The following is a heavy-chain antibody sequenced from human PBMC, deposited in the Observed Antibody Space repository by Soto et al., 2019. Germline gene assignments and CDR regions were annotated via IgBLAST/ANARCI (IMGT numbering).Heavy chain of an antibody. D-gene: IGHD3-22*01. Sequence: PGGSLRLSCAASGFTFSSYGMHWVRQAPGKGLEWVAVIWYDGSNKYYADSLKGRFTISRDNSKKTLYLQVNSLRAEDTAVYFCARDDYDSSGYYYVDDWGQGTRVTVAS. V-gene: IGHV3-33*01. CDR3: ARDDYDSSGYYYVDD. CDR1: GFTFSSYG. CDR2: IWYDGSNK. J-gene: IGHJ4*02.